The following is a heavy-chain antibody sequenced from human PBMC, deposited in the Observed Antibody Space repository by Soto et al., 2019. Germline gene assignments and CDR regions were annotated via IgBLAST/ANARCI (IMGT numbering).Heavy chain of an antibody. J-gene: IGHJ6*02. D-gene: IGHD2-2*01. Sequence: PGESLKISCKGSGYSLTSYWIGWVRQMPGKVLEWMGIIYPGDSDTRYSPSFQGQVTISADKSISTAYLQWSSLKASDTAMYYCAIARCSSTSCYRTYYYYGMDVWGQGTTVTVSS. CDR1: GYSLTSYW. V-gene: IGHV5-51*01. CDR2: IYPGDSDT. CDR3: AIARCSSTSCYRTYYYYGMDV.